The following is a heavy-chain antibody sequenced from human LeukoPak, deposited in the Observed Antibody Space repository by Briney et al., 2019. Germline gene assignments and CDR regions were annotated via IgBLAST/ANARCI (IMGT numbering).Heavy chain of an antibody. J-gene: IGHJ4*02. CDR1: GFSLNTYGLG. CDR2: IYWNDDK. CDR3: AHSALMTSNRDFDS. V-gene: IGHV2-5*01. D-gene: IGHD2-8*01. Sequence: GPTLVKPSETLTLTCTFSGFSLNTYGLGVGWIRQPPGKPLEWLAVIYWNDDKRCSPSLKTRISISKHPSGNQVVLSMTNMDPVDTGTYYCAHSALMTSNRDFDSWGPGILVTVSS.